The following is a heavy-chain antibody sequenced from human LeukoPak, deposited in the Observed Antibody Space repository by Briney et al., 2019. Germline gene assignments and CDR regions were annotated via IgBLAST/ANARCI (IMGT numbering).Heavy chain of an antibody. J-gene: IGHJ6*02. Sequence: GGSLRLSCAASGFTFSSFGMHWVRQAPGKGLEWVAIIWSDGSNEVYIESVKGRFTISRDNSKNTLYLQMNSLRAEDTAVYYCARDRGSSGWYPSYYYYYYGMDVWGQGTTVTVSS. D-gene: IGHD6-19*01. CDR3: ARDRGSSGWYPSYYYYYYGMDV. CDR2: IWSDGSNE. CDR1: GFTFSSFG. V-gene: IGHV3-30*02.